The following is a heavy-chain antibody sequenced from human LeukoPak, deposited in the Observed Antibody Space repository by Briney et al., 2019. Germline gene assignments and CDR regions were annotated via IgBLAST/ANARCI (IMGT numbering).Heavy chain of an antibody. Sequence: GGSLRLSCAASGFTFNTYSMNWVRQAPRRGVAGVASISGLSTYIYYPDSMRGRFTISRDNAKDSLFLQLSSLRAEDTAVYFCARSSGTGGPYYFDFWGQGSLVTVSS. CDR3: ARSSGTGGPYYFDF. CDR1: GFTFNTYS. V-gene: IGHV3-21*04. CDR2: ISGLSTYI. J-gene: IGHJ4*02. D-gene: IGHD3/OR15-3a*01.